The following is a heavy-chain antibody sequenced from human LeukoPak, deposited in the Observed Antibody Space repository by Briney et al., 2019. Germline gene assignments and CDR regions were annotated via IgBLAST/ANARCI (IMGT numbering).Heavy chain of an antibody. Sequence: ASLKVSCKASGYTFTSYGISWVRQAPGQGLDWMGWISAYNGNTNYAQKLQGRVTMTTDTSTSTAYMELRSLRSDDTAVYYCARDRPGIPHFDYWGEGTLVTVSS. CDR1: GYTFTSYG. J-gene: IGHJ4*02. CDR2: ISAYNGNT. CDR3: ARDRPGIPHFDY. V-gene: IGHV1-18*04. D-gene: IGHD2-2*02.